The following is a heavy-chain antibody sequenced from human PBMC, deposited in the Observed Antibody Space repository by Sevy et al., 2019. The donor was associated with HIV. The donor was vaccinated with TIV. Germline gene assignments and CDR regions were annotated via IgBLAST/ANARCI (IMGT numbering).Heavy chain of an antibody. CDR3: AKKGYSSGIFYYFDY. V-gene: IGHV3-11*01. CDR1: GFSFSDSY. D-gene: IGHD5-18*01. Sequence: GGSLRLSCEASGFSFSDSYMSWVRQAPGKGLEWIAYISGSGNIIYYADSVRGRFSISRDNAKKSLYLQMNSLRAEDTAVYFCAKKGYSSGIFYYFDYWGQGTLVTVSS. J-gene: IGHJ4*02. CDR2: ISGSGNII.